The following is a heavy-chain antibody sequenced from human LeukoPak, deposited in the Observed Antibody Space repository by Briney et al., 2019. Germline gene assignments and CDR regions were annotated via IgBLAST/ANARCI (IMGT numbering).Heavy chain of an antibody. D-gene: IGHD3-3*01. CDR2: ISGSGGST. CDR3: AREEAFQLEASLDQ. V-gene: IGHV3-23*01. J-gene: IGHJ4*02. Sequence: GGSLRLSCAASGFTFSSYAMSWVRQAPGKGLEWVSAISGSGGSTYYADSVKGRFTISRDDSRNTLSLQMNSLRGEDTAVYYCAREEAFQLEASLDQWGQGTLVTVSS. CDR1: GFTFSSYA.